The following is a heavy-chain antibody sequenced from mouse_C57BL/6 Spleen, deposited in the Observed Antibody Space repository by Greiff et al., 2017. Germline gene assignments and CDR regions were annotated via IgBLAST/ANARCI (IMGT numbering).Heavy chain of an antibody. CDR3: ARLGDGVDY. D-gene: IGHD3-3*01. V-gene: IGHV1-26*01. J-gene: IGHJ2*01. CDR1: GYTFTDYY. Sequence: EVQLQQSGPELVKPGASVKISCKASGYTFTDYYMNWVKQSHGKSLEWIGDINPNNGGTSYNQKFKGKATLTVDKSSSTAYMELRSLTSEASAVYYCARLGDGVDYWGQGTTLTVSS. CDR2: INPNNGGT.